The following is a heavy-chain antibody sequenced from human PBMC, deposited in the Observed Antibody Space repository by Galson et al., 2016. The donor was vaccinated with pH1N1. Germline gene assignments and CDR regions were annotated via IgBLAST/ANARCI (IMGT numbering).Heavy chain of an antibody. CDR3: ARVSSSIPFDP. CDR1: GYTFTGYY. V-gene: IGHV1-2*02. J-gene: IGHJ5*01. Sequence: SGKVSCKASGYTFTGYYIHWVRQAPGQGLEWMGWINPDSGSTTYAQNLLGRVTMTRDTSISTAFMEVNSLKSDDTAVYYCARVSSSIPFDPWGQGTLVTVSS. CDR2: INPDSGST. D-gene: IGHD6-13*01.